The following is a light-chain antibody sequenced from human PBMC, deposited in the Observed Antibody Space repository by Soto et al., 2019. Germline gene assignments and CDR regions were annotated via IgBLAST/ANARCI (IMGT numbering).Light chain of an antibody. CDR3: QQVKTYPRT. CDR2: EES. J-gene: IGKJ4*01. V-gene: IGKV1-9*01. Sequence: DIHLTQSPSFLSASVGDRVTITCRPSQAVPNNMAWYQQKPGKPPKLLIYEESTLYSGVPSRFSGRKSGTQCTLTIDSLQPEYFATYYCQQVKTYPRTFGGGTKVEIK. CDR1: QAVPNN.